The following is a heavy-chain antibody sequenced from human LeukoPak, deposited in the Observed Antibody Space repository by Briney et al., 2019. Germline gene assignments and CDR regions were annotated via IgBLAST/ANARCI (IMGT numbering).Heavy chain of an antibody. Sequence: SETLSLTCAVYGGSFSGYYWSWIRQPPGKGLEWIGEINHSGSTNYNPSLKSRVTISVDTSKNQFSLKLSSVTAADTAVYYCARQRTSGYIGYWGQGTLVTVSS. CDR1: GGSFSGYY. J-gene: IGHJ4*02. CDR2: INHSGST. D-gene: IGHD5-12*01. CDR3: ARQRTSGYIGY. V-gene: IGHV4-34*01.